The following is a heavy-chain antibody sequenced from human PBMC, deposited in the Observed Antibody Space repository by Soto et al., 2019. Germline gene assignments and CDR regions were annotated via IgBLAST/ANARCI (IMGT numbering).Heavy chain of an antibody. CDR1: GYNFSPFW. CDR2: MNSDGTTK. D-gene: IGHD6-19*01. J-gene: IGHJ4*02. CDR3: ARDAYISGYYQFDY. Sequence: GGSLRLSCAASGYNFSPFWMHWVHQAPGKGLVWVSHMNSDGTTKVYADSVRGRFTIYRDNAKNTLSLQMNSLRAEDTAVYYCARDAYISGYYQFDYWGQGTLVTVSS. V-gene: IGHV3-74*01.